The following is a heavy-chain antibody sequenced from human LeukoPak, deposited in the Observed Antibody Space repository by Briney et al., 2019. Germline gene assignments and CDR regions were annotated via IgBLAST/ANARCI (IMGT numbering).Heavy chain of an antibody. Sequence: GGTLRLSCAASGFTFSNYWKSWVRQAPGKGLEWVANIKHDGGDKHYVDSVKGRFTMARDSAKNFLNLQMNSLRAEDTAVYYCARGGNYDILTGYIFDYWGQGTLVTVSS. CDR1: GFTFSNYW. J-gene: IGHJ4*02. V-gene: IGHV3-7*03. CDR3: ARGGNYDILTGYIFDY. CDR2: IKHDGGDK. D-gene: IGHD3-9*01.